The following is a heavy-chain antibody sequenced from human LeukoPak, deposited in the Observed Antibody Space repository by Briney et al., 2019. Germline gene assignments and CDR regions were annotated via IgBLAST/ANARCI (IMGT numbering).Heavy chain of an antibody. CDR3: ARRYCSSTSCHLDY. J-gene: IGHJ4*02. CDR1: GYSFTTYW. D-gene: IGHD2-2*01. Sequence: GESLKISCKGSGYSFTTYWIGWVRQMPGKGLEWMGIIYPGDSDTRYSPSFQGQVTISADRSITTAYLQWSSLKASDTAIDYCARRYCSSTSCHLDYWGQGALVTVSS. CDR2: IYPGDSDT. V-gene: IGHV5-51*01.